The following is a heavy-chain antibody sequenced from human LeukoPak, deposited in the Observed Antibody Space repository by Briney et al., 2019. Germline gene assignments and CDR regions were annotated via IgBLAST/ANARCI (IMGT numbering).Heavy chain of an antibody. D-gene: IGHD6-6*01. J-gene: IGHJ4*02. CDR1: GYTFSSYA. CDR3: ARSEYSSSPKDY. V-gene: IGHV3-23*01. CDR2: ISGSGGTT. Sequence: PGGSLRLSCAASGYTFSSYAMSWVRQAPGKGLEWVSGISGSGGTTYYVDSVKGRFTISRDNSKNMLYLQMNNLRAEDTAVYFCARSEYSSSPKDYWGQGTLVTVSS.